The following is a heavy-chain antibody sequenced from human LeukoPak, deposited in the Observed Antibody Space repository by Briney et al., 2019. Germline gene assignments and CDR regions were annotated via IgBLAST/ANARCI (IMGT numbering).Heavy chain of an antibody. Sequence: PSETLSLTCTVSGGSISSSSYYWGWIRQPPGKGLEWIGSIYYTGTTYYNPSLKSRVAISEDTSKNQFSLQLSSVTAADTAVYYCAGGLGSYRFWGQGTLVTVSS. V-gene: IGHV4-39*01. CDR2: IYYTGTT. J-gene: IGHJ4*02. CDR3: AGGLGSYRF. D-gene: IGHD3-10*01. CDR1: GGSISSSSYY.